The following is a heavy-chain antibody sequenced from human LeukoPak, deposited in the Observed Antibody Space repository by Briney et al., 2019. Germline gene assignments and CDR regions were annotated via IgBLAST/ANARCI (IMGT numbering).Heavy chain of an antibody. CDR2: MSGSGGST. Sequence: GGSLRLSCAASGFTFSIYAMSWVRQAPGKGLEWVSGMSGSGGSTYYADSVKGRFTTSRDNPKNTLYLEMNNLRAEDTALYYCAKARYTAGWYTFDYWGQGTQVTVSS. J-gene: IGHJ4*02. CDR1: GFTFSIYA. D-gene: IGHD6-19*01. V-gene: IGHV3-23*01. CDR3: AKARYTAGWYTFDY.